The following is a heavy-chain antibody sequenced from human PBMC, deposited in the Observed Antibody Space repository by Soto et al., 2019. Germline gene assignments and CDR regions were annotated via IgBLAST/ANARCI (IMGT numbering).Heavy chain of an antibody. D-gene: IGHD6-19*01. Sequence: QVQLVESGGGVVQPGRSPRLSCAASGFTFSSYAMHWVRQAPGKGLEWVAVISYDGSNKYYADSVKGRFTISRDNSKNTLYLQMNSLRAEDTAVYYCASNTGYSSGNLDYWGQGTLVTVSS. V-gene: IGHV3-30-3*01. CDR1: GFTFSSYA. J-gene: IGHJ4*02. CDR3: ASNTGYSSGNLDY. CDR2: ISYDGSNK.